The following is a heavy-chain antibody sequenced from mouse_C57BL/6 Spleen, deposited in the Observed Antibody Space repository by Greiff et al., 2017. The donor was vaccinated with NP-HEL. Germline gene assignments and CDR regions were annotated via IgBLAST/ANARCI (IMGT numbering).Heavy chain of an antibody. V-gene: IGHV1-26*01. CDR1: GYTFTDYY. Sequence: EVQLQQSGPELVKPGASVKISCKASGYTFTDYYMNWVKQSHGKSLEWIGDINPNNGGTSYNQKFKGKATLTVDKSSSTAYMELRSLTSEDSAVYYCAKRGYDYGAPFAYWGQGTLVTVSA. D-gene: IGHD2-4*01. CDR2: INPNNGGT. J-gene: IGHJ3*01. CDR3: AKRGYDYGAPFAY.